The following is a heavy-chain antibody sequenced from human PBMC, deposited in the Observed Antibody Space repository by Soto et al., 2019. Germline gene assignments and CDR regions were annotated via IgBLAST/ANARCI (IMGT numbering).Heavy chain of an antibody. Sequence: PSETLSLTCSISGGSISNYFWTWIRQPPGKGLEWIGYVYYSGRTNHNPSLRSRVTISVDTSKNQFSLKLNSVTAADTAAYYCARASGGLAHFDSWGRGTLVTVSS. CDR1: GGSISNYF. CDR3: ARASGGLAHFDS. D-gene: IGHD3-16*01. V-gene: IGHV4-59*01. J-gene: IGHJ4*02. CDR2: VYYSGRT.